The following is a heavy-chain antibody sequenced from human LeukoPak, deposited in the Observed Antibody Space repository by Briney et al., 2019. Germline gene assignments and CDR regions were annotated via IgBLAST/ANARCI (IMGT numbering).Heavy chain of an antibody. J-gene: IGHJ3*02. CDR1: GFTFSSYN. V-gene: IGHV3-21*01. CDR3: AREGPRSSIAAHDAFDI. Sequence: GGSLRLSCAASGFTFSSYNMNWVRQAPGKGLEWVSSISSSSSYIYYADSVKGRFTISRDNAKNSLYLQMNSLRAEDTAVYYCAREGPRSSIAAHDAFDIWGQGTMVTVSS. D-gene: IGHD6-6*01. CDR2: ISSSSSYI.